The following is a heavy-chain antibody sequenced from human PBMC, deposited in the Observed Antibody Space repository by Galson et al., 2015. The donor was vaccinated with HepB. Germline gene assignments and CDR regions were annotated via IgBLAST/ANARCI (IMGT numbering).Heavy chain of an antibody. CDR2: FHHSGST. J-gene: IGHJ2*01. CDR1: GGSISSNNW. CDR3: ARNGPQVTYYFDL. Sequence: TLSLTCAVSGGSISSNNWWSWVRQSPGKGLEWIGEFHHSGSTNYNSSLKSRVTISIDKSNNQFSLNVNSVTAAGTAVYYCARNGPQVTYYFDLWGRGTLVTVSS. V-gene: IGHV4-4*02. D-gene: IGHD4-11*01.